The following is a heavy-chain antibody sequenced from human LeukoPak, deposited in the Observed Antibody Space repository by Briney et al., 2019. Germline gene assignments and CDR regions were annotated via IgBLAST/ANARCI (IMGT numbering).Heavy chain of an antibody. CDR2: INHSGST. CDR3: ARRGPGPFDIVATILVRKYYFDY. Sequence: SETLSLTCAVYGGSFSGYYWSWIRQPPGKGLEWIGEINHSGSTNYNPSLKSRVTISVDTSKNQFSLKLSSVTAADTAVYYCARRGPGPFDIVATILVRKYYFDYWGQGTLVTVSS. D-gene: IGHD5-12*01. CDR1: GGSFSGYY. V-gene: IGHV4-34*01. J-gene: IGHJ4*02.